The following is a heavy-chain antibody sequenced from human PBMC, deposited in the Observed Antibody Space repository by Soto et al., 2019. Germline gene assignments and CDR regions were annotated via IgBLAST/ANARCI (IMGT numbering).Heavy chain of an antibody. D-gene: IGHD3-3*01. CDR1: GYIFSGYY. CDR3: ARDGVVLDFWNPIWFDP. V-gene: IGHV1-2*02. J-gene: IGHJ5*02. Sequence: ASVKVSCKASGYIFSGYYMHWVRQAPGQGLEWMGWINPNSGGTNHAQRFQGRVTMTRDTSISTVYMELSRLASDDTAAYYCARDGVVLDFWNPIWFDPWGQGTLVTAPQ. CDR2: INPNSGGT.